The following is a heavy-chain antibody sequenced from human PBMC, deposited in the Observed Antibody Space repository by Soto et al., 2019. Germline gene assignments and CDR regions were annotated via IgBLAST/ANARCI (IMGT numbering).Heavy chain of an antibody. D-gene: IGHD1-26*01. J-gene: IGHJ5*02. CDR3: ARDGGATSWFDP. V-gene: IGHV4-31*03. Sequence: PSETLSLTCTVSGGSISSGGYYWSWIRQHPGKGLEWIGYIYYSGGTYYNPSLKSRVTISVDTSKNQFSLKLSSVTAADTAVYYCARDGGATSWFDPWGQGTLVTVSS. CDR1: GGSISSGGYY. CDR2: IYYSGGT.